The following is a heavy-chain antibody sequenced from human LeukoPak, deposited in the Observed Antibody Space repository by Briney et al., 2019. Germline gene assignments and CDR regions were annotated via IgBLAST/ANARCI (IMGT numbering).Heavy chain of an antibody. CDR2: ISGSAYST. J-gene: IGHJ4*02. D-gene: IGHD6-13*01. V-gene: IGHV3-23*01. CDR3: AKDRSSIAAAGGLDY. CDR1: GFSFSSYA. Sequence: GGPLRLSCAAAGFSFSSYAMSWVRQAPGKGLEWVSAISGSAYSTYYADSVKGRFTISRDNSKNTLYLQMNSLRAEDTAVYYCAKDRSSIAAAGGLDYRGQGTLVTVSS.